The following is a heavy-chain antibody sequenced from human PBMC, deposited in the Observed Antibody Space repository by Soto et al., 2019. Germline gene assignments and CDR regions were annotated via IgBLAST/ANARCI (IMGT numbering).Heavy chain of an antibody. Sequence: QVQLVESGGGVVQPGRSLRLSCAASGFTFSSYAMHWVRQAPGKGLEWVAVISYDGSNKYYADSVKGRFTISRDNSKNTLYLQMNSLRAEDTDVYYCARGTSSGYYFDYWGQGTLVTVSS. V-gene: IGHV3-30-3*01. CDR3: ARGTSSGYYFDY. CDR2: ISYDGSNK. D-gene: IGHD3-22*01. J-gene: IGHJ4*02. CDR1: GFTFSSYA.